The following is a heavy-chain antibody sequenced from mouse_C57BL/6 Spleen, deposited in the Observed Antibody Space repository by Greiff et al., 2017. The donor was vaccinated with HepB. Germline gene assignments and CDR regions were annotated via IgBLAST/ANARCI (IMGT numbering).Heavy chain of an antibody. V-gene: IGHV14-1*01. Sequence: VQLQQSGAELVRPGASVKLSCTASGFNITDYYMHWVKQRPEQGLEWIGRIDPEDGDTEYAPKFQGKATMTADTSSNTAYLQLSSLTSEDTAVYYCTTRLITTVVYFDDWGQGTTLTVSS. D-gene: IGHD1-1*01. CDR1: GFNITDYY. CDR3: TTRLITTVVYFDD. CDR2: IDPEDGDT. J-gene: IGHJ2*01.